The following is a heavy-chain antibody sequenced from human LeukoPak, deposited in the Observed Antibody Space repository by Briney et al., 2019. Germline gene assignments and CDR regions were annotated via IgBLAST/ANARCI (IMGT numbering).Heavy chain of an antibody. D-gene: IGHD4-11*01. Sequence: SVKVSCKASGYTFTSYGISWVRQAPGQGLEWMGGIIPIFGTANYAQKFQGRVTITADESTSTAYTELSSLRSEDTAVYYCARDLRYSNYHNTIKSYYYYYGMDVWGQGTTVTVSS. CDR3: ARDLRYSNYHNTIKSYYYYYGMDV. J-gene: IGHJ6*02. CDR1: GYTFTSYG. CDR2: IIPIFGTA. V-gene: IGHV1-69*13.